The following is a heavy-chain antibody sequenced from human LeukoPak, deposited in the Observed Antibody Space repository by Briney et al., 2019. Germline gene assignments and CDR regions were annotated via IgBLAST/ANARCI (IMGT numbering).Heavy chain of an antibody. J-gene: IGHJ6*02. CDR3: ARHSGGDGYNYNGMDV. CDR2: NSDFGSS. D-gene: IGHD6-19*01. Sequence: NPGESLRLSCAASGFTFSSYSITWVRQAPGKGLEWVSSNSDFGSSHHADSVKGRFTTSRDNAKNSVHLQMNSLRVEDTAIYYCARHSGGDGYNYNGMDVWGQGTMVTVSS. CDR1: GFTFSSYS. V-gene: IGHV3-21*06.